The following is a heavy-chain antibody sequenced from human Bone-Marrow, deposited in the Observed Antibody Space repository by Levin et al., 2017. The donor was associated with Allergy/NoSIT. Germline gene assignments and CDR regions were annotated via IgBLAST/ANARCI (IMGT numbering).Heavy chain of an antibody. CDR2: INPNTEGS. Sequence: RGESLKISCKTSGYTFTYYYIHWVRQAPGQGLEWVGRINPNTEGSHSAQQFQDRVTLTTDTSATTAYMELTRLRSDDTAFYYCARAPEYQLPDFWGQGTLVTVSS. D-gene: IGHD2-2*01. CDR3: ARAPEYQLPDF. CDR1: GYTFTYYY. J-gene: IGHJ4*02. V-gene: IGHV1-2*06.